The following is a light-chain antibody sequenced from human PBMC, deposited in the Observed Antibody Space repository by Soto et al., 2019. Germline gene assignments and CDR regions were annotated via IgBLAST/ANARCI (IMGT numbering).Light chain of an antibody. CDR1: QSVSSN. Sequence: EIVMTQSPATLSVSPGERATLSCRASQSVSSNLAWYQQKPGQAPRLLIYGASTMATGIPVRFSGSGSGTEFTRTISSLQSQECAVYYCHQYNNWPRWTFGRGTKVAIK. V-gene: IGKV3-15*01. J-gene: IGKJ1*01. CDR2: GAS. CDR3: HQYNNWPRWT.